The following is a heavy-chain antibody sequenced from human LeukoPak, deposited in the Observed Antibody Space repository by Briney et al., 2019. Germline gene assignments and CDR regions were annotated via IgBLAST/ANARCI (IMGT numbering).Heavy chain of an antibody. D-gene: IGHD3-10*01. CDR2: ISSSSSYI. CDR1: GFTFSSYS. J-gene: IGHJ4*02. V-gene: IGHV3-21*01. Sequence: TGGSLRLSCAASGFTFSSYSMNWVRQAPGKGLEWVSSISSSSSYIYYADSVKGRFTISRDNAKNSLYLQMNSLRAEDTAVYYCARDAGFGEFFFDYWGQGTLVTVSS. CDR3: ARDAGFGEFFFDY.